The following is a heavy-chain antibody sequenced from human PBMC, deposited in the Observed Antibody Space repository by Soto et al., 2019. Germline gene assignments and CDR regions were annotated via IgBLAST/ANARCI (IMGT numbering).Heavy chain of an antibody. Sequence: QVQLVESGGGVVQPGRSLRLSCATSRFTFSSYGMHWVRQAPGKGLEWVATIWYDGSNKYYSDSVKGRFTISRDNSKNTLWLQMNSLRVEDTAVYYCAREGYCGGDRCSYYGMYVWGQGTTVTVSS. V-gene: IGHV3-33*01. CDR3: AREGYCGGDRCSYYGMYV. CDR1: RFTFSSYG. J-gene: IGHJ6*02. CDR2: IWYDGSNK. D-gene: IGHD2-15*01.